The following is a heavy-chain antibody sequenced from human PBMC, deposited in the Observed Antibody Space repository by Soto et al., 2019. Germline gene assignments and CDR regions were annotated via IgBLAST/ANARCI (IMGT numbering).Heavy chain of an antibody. CDR3: ARDKITGLFDC. J-gene: IGHJ4*02. CDR1: GGSIGSSSYY. CDR2: IYDRGST. Sequence: PSETLSLTCTVSGGSIGSSSYYWGWIRQPPGKGLEWIGSIYDRGSTYSNPSLKSRLTISLDTSKNQFSLKLTSVTAADTAVYYCARDKITGLFDCWGQGTLVTVSS. V-gene: IGHV4-39*02. D-gene: IGHD2-8*02.